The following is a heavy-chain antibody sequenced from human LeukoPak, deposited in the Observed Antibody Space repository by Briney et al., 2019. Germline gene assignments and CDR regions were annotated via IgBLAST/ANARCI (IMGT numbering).Heavy chain of an antibody. V-gene: IGHV1-8*01. J-gene: IGHJ4*02. CDR1: GYTFTNYD. D-gene: IGHD3-9*01. Sequence: WASVKVSCKASGYTFTNYDINWVRQATGQGLEWMGWMNPKSANTGCAQKFQGRVTMTRNNSISTAYMELTSLRSEDTAVYYCARGLVIEGFDSWGQGTLVTVSS. CDR2: MNPKSANT. CDR3: ARGLVIEGFDS.